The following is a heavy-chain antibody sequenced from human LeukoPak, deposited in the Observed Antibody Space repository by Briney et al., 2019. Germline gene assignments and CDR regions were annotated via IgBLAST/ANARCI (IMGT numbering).Heavy chain of an antibody. CDR2: INHSGST. D-gene: IGHD3-3*01. Sequence: SETLSLTCAVYGGSFSGYYWSWIRQPPGKGLEWIGEINHSGSTNYNPSLKSRVVISVDTSKNQFSLKLSSVTAADTAVYYRARDNDFWSGYYNMGGYFDYWGQGTLVTVSS. CDR3: ARDNDFWSGYYNMGGYFDY. CDR1: GGSFSGYY. J-gene: IGHJ4*02. V-gene: IGHV4-34*01.